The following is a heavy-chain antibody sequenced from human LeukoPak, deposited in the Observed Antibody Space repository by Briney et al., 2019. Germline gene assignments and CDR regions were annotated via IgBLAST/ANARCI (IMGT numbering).Heavy chain of an antibody. V-gene: IGHV3-7*01. D-gene: IGHD3-3*01. CDR2: IKQDGSEK. CDR3: ARDRQRYYDFWSGYPPVIDY. J-gene: IGHJ4*02. Sequence: GGSLRLSCAASGFTFSSYWMSWDRQAPGKGLEWVANIKQDGSEKYYVDSVKGRFTISRDNAKNSLYLQMNSLRAEDTAVYYCARDRQRYYDFWSGYPPVIDYWGQGTLVTVSS. CDR1: GFTFSSYW.